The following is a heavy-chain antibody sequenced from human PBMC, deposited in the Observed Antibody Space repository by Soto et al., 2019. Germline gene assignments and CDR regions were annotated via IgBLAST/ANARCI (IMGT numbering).Heavy chain of an antibody. V-gene: IGHV3-64*01. J-gene: IGHJ4*02. D-gene: IGHD1-7*01. Sequence: EVQLAESGGGMVQHGGSLRLSCVASGFTFSSYDMHWVRQAPGKGLEYVSSISSNGGTTYYGNSVEGRFTITRDNSKNTLYHQMGSLRDEDKAVYYCVKRVSGNYDYRGQGTLVTVSS. CDR2: ISSNGGTT. CDR1: GFTFSSYD. CDR3: VKRVSGNYDY.